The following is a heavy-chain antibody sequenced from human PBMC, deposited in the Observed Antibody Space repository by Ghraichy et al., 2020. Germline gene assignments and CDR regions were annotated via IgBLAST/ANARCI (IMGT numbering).Heavy chain of an antibody. CDR2: ISWNSGSI. CDR3: AKDTAEDFDWQQRWGYFDY. D-gene: IGHD3-9*01. CDR1: GFTFDDYA. Sequence: GGSLRLSCAASGFTFDDYAMHWVRQAPGKGLEWVSGISWNSGSIGYADSVKGRFTISRDNAKNSLYLQMNSLRAEDTALYYCAKDTAEDFDWQQRWGYFDYWGQGTLVTVSS. V-gene: IGHV3-9*01. J-gene: IGHJ4*02.